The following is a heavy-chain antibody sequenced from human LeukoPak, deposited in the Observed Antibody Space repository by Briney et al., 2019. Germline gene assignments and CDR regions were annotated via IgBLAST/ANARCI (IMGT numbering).Heavy chain of an antibody. D-gene: IGHD3-22*01. CDR1: GGSISSYY. CDR3: ASSGYYSHCYYMDV. Sequence: SETLSLTCTVSGGSISSYYWSWIRQPPGKGLEWIGYIYYSGSTNYNPSLKSRVTISVDTSKNQFSLKLSSVTAADTAVYYCASSGYYSHCYYMDVWGKGTTVTISS. V-gene: IGHV4-59*01. CDR2: IYYSGST. J-gene: IGHJ6*03.